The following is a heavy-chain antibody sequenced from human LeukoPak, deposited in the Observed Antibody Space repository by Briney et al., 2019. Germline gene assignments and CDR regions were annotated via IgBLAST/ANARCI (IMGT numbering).Heavy chain of an antibody. CDR2: IWYDGSNK. CDR1: GFTFSSYG. V-gene: IGHV3-33*01. CDR3: ARVLYCSGWYDWFDP. D-gene: IGHD6-19*01. Sequence: PGGSLRLSCAASGFTFSSYGMHWVSQAPGKGLEWVAVIWYDGSNKYYADSVKGRFTISRDNSKNTLYLQMNSLRAEDTAVYYCARVLYCSGWYDWFDPWGQGTLVTVSS. J-gene: IGHJ5*02.